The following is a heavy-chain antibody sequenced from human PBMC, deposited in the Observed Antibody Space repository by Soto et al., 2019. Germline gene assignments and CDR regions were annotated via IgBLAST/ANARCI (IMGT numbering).Heavy chain of an antibody. CDR1: GFTFSSYA. V-gene: IGHV3-30-3*01. CDR3: ARDVFLEWLLHRAYYYYGMDG. J-gene: IGHJ6*02. D-gene: IGHD3-3*01. CDR2: ISYDGSNK. Sequence: GESLKISCAASGFTFSSYAMHWVRQAPGKGLEWVAVISYDGSNKYYADSVKGRFTISRDNSKNTLYLQMNSLRAEDTAVYYCARDVFLEWLLHRAYYYYGMDGWGQGTTVTVSS.